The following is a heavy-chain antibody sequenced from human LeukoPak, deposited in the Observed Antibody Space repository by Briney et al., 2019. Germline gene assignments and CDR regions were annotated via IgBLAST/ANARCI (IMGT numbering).Heavy chain of an antibody. V-gene: IGHV3-21*01. J-gene: IGHJ4*02. CDR1: GFTFSSYY. CDR3: ARARSADTAMVYFDY. Sequence: GGSLRLSCAASGFTFSSYYMNWVRQAPKKWLEWVSSISSSSSYIYYEDSVKGPFTISRDNAKNSLYLQMNSLRAEDTAVYYCARARSADTAMVYFDYWGQGTLVTVSS. CDR2: ISSSSSYI. D-gene: IGHD5-18*01.